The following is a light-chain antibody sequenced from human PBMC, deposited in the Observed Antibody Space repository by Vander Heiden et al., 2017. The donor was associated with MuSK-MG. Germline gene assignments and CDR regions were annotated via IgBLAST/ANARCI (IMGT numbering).Light chain of an antibody. J-gene: IGKJ4*01. Sequence: DIQMTQSPSSLSASVGDRVTITCRASQDISNYLNWYQQKPGKAPKLLIYDASNLETGVPSRFSGSGSGTDFTFTISSLQPEDIATYYCQQDDNLPHTFGGGTKVEIK. V-gene: IGKV1-33*01. CDR1: QDISNY. CDR3: QQDDNLPHT. CDR2: DAS.